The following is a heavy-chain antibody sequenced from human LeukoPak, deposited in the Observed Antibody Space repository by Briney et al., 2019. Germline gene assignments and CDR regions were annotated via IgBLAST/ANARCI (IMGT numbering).Heavy chain of an antibody. V-gene: IGHV3-74*01. CDR2: IKSDGSRT. CDR3: ARELPFDY. Sequence: PGGFLRLSCAASGFTFSNYWMHWVRQAPGKGLVWVSRIKSDGSRTDYADSVKGRFTISRDNAKNTLYLQMNSLRAEDTAVYYCARELPFDYWGQGTLVTVSS. D-gene: IGHD2-15*01. J-gene: IGHJ4*02. CDR1: GFTFSNYW.